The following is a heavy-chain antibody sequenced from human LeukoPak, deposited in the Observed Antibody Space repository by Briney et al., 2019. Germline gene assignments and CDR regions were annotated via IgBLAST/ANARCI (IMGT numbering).Heavy chain of an antibody. D-gene: IGHD5-18*01. CDR2: TYYRAKWYT. Sequence: SQTLSLTCVISGDKFSSNSAAWNCIRQSPLSGLAWLGRTYYRAKWYTDYAVSVKSRITINPDTSKNQFSLQMNSVTPEDTAVYYCARDQETAMALPYYYYYGMDVWGQGTTVTVSS. V-gene: IGHV6-1*01. CDR3: ARDQETAMALPYYYYYGMDV. CDR1: GDKFSSNSAA. J-gene: IGHJ6*02.